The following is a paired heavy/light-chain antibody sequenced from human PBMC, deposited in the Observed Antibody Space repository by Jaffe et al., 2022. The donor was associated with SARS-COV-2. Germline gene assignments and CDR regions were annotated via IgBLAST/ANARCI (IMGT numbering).Heavy chain of an antibody. CDR1: GFTFDDYA. CDR3: AKVHDSSGYYYDAFDI. Sequence: EVQLVESGGGLVQPGRSLRLSCAGSGFTFDDYAMHWVRQAPGKGLEWVSGISWNSYTIGYADSVKGRFTISRDNAKNSLYLQMNSLRAEDTALYYCAKVHDSSGYYYDAFDIWGQGTMVTVSS. CDR2: ISWNSYTI. V-gene: IGHV3-9*01. D-gene: IGHD3-22*01. J-gene: IGHJ3*02.
Light chain of an antibody. CDR2: EGS. CDR3: CSYAGSSTLV. Sequence: QSALTQPASVSGSPGQSITISCTGTSSDIGSYNLVSWYQQHPGKAPKLIIYEGSKRPSGVSYRFSDSKSGNTASLTISGLQAEDEADYYCCSYAGSSTLVFGGGTKLTVL. V-gene: IGLV2-23*01. J-gene: IGLJ2*01. CDR1: SSDIGSYNL.